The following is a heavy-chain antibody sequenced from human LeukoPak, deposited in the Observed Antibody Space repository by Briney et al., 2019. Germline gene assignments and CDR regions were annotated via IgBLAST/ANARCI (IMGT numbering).Heavy chain of an antibody. V-gene: IGHV4-59*08. Sequence: SETLSLTCSVSDGSMGTYYWGWIRQPPGKGLEWIGYIYYSGSTTYNPSLKSRVTVSVDTSKNQFSLKLTSMTAADTAVYYCARGRLGRQHASFFDSWGQGTLVAVSS. CDR1: DGSMGTYY. D-gene: IGHD2-2*01. J-gene: IGHJ4*02. CDR2: IYYSGST. CDR3: ARGRLGRQHASFFDS.